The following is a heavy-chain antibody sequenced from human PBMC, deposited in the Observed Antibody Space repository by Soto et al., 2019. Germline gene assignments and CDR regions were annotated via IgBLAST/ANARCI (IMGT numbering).Heavy chain of an antibody. CDR2: IIPIFGTA. D-gene: IGHD2-2*01. V-gene: IGHV1-69*01. J-gene: IGHJ4*02. CDR1: GGTFSSYA. Sequence: QVQLVQSGAEVKKPGSSVKFSCQASGGTFSSYAISWVRQAPVQGLEWMGGIIPIFGTANYAQKFQGRVTITADESTSTAYMELSRRRPEDTAVYYCASGCRSTSCLAYGGILFDYWGRGTLVTVSS. CDR3: ASGCRSTSCLAYGGILFDY.